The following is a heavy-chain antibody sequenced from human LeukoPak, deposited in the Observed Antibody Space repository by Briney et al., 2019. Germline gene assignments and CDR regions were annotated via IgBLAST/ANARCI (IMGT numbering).Heavy chain of an antibody. CDR3: ARSIPRYDGSAYYPDY. V-gene: IGHV3-33*01. CDR2: IWYDGSND. D-gene: IGHD3-22*01. J-gene: IGHJ4*02. Sequence: GGSLRLSCAASGFTFSGYGMHWVRQAPGKGLEWVAVIWYDGSNDDYADSVKGRFTISRDNSRNTLYLQMNSLRAEDTAVYYCARSIPRYDGSAYYPDYWGQGTLVTVSS. CDR1: GFTFSGYG.